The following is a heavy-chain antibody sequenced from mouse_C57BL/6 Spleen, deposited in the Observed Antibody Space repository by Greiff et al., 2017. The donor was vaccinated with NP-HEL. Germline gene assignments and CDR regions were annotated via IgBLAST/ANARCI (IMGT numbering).Heavy chain of an antibody. CDR2: IRNKANGYTT. Sequence: EVQRVESGGGLVQPGGSLSLSCAASGFTFTDYYMSWVRQPPGKALEWLGFIRNKANGYTTEYSASVKGRFTISRDNSQSILYLQMNALRAEDSATYYCARSLYGSSPFAYWGQGTLVTVSA. D-gene: IGHD1-1*01. CDR3: ARSLYGSSPFAY. J-gene: IGHJ3*01. V-gene: IGHV7-3*01. CDR1: GFTFTDYY.